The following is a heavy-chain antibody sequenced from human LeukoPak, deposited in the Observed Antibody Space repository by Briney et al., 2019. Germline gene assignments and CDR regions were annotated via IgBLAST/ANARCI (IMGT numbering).Heavy chain of an antibody. J-gene: IGHJ4*02. V-gene: IGHV3-23*01. CDR3: ARDEGTTVVTKNYYFDY. CDR1: GFTFSSYA. Sequence: GGSLRLSCAASGFTFSSYAMSWVRQAPGKGLEWVSAISGSGGSTYYADSVKGRFTISRDNSKNTLYLQMNSLRAEDTAVYYCARDEGTTVVTKNYYFDYWGQGTLVTVSS. CDR2: ISGSGGST. D-gene: IGHD4-23*01.